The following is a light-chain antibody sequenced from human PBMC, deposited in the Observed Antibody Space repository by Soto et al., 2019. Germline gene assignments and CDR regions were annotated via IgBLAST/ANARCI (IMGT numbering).Light chain of an antibody. J-gene: IGKJ1*01. Sequence: EIVLTQSPATLALSPGERATLSCRASQSVTSLLGWYHQKPGQAPRLLIYGASSRAAGIPERFSGSGYGKDFTLTISRLEPEDFAVYYCQPYGSSTGTFGQGTKGDIK. CDR2: GAS. CDR1: QSVTSL. CDR3: QPYGSSTGT. V-gene: IGKV3-20*01.